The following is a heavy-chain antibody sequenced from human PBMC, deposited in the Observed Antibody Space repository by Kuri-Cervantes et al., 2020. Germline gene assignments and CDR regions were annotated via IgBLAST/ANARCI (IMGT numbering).Heavy chain of an antibody. CDR3: AKGLSDKRYNWNYVHDF. V-gene: IGHV3-9*01. CDR1: GFTFDDYA. Sequence: GGSLRLSCAASGFTFDDYAMHWVRQAPGKGLEWVSGISWNSGSIGYADTVKGRFTIYRDNAQNSLYLQMNSLRAEDTALYYCAKGLSDKRYNWNYVHDFWGQGTLVTVSS. D-gene: IGHD1-7*01. J-gene: IGHJ4*02. CDR2: ISWNSGSI.